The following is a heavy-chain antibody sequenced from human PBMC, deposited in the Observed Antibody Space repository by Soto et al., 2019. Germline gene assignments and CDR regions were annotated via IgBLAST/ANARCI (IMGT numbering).Heavy chain of an antibody. Sequence: GGSLKISCNGSGYSFTSYWIGWVRQMPWKGLEWMGIIYPGDSDTRYSPSFQGQVTISADKSISTAYLQWSSLKASDTAMHYCARQTNILTGYENYGMDVWGQGTTVTVSS. CDR3: ARQTNILTGYENYGMDV. J-gene: IGHJ6*02. V-gene: IGHV5-51*01. D-gene: IGHD3-9*01. CDR2: IYPGDSDT. CDR1: GYSFTSYW.